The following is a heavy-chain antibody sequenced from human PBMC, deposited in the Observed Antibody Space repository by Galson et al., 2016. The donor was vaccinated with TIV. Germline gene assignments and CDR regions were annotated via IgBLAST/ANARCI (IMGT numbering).Heavy chain of an antibody. Sequence: SVKVSCKASGGTFSNFVISWVRQHPGQGLEWMGSINPISGTANYAQKFQGRVTITADTPTSTIYMGLSSLRSEDSAVDYCARGGGYYFGSGCSYFDFWGQGSLVTVSS. CDR2: INPISGTA. CDR3: ARGGGYYFGSGCSYFDF. J-gene: IGHJ4*02. V-gene: IGHV1-69*06. D-gene: IGHD3-10*01. CDR1: GGTFSNFV.